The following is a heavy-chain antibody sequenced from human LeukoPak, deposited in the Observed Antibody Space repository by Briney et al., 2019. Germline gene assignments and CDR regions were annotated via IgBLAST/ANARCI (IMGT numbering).Heavy chain of an antibody. Sequence: GASVKVSCKASGYTFTSYAMHWVRQAPGQRLEWMGWINAGNGDTKYSQKFQGRVTITRDTSASTAYMELSSLRSEDTAVYYCPRDYSAVAGIDYWGQGTLVTVSS. CDR3: PRDYSAVAGIDY. CDR1: GYTFTSYA. CDR2: INAGNGDT. D-gene: IGHD6-19*01. J-gene: IGHJ4*02. V-gene: IGHV1-3*01.